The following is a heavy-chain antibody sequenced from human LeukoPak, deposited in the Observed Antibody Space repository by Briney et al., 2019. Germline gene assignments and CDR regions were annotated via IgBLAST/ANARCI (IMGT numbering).Heavy chain of an antibody. CDR1: GVSISTNYYY. D-gene: IGHD4-23*01. Sequence: LSLTCTVSGVSISTNYYYWSWVRQAPGKGLEWVSLISWDGGSTYYADSVKGRFTISRDNSKNSLYLQMNSLRTEDTALYCCAKGEDYGGNLLVYWGQGTLVTVSS. V-gene: IGHV3-43*01. J-gene: IGHJ4*02. CDR3: AKGEDYGGNLLVY. CDR2: ISWDGGST.